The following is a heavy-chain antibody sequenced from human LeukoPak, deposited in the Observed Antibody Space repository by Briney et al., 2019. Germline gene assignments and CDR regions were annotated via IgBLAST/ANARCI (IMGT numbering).Heavy chain of an antibody. J-gene: IGHJ6*03. CDR1: GFTFDDYA. CDR2: ISWDGGST. V-gene: IGHV3-43D*03. Sequence: GGSLRLSCAASGFTFDDYAMHWVRQAPGKGLEWVSLISWDGGSTYYVDSVKGRFTISRDNSKNSLYLQMNSLRTEDSALYYCAKVLSGSHYYMDVWGKGTTVTVSS. CDR3: AKVLSGSHYYMDV. D-gene: IGHD3-10*01.